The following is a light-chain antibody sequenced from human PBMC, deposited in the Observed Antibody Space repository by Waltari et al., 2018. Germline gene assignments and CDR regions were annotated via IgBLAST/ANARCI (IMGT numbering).Light chain of an antibody. J-gene: IGKJ1*01. CDR1: QSVLYHPNNHNC. V-gene: IGKV4-1*01. Sequence: DTVMTQSPDSLAVSLGERATINCKSSQSVLYHPNNHNCLAWYHQKPGQPPRRLIYWASTRESGVPDRFSGSGSVTDFTLTISSLQAEDVAVYYCQQYYSPPWTFGQGTKVEIK. CDR3: QQYYSPPWT. CDR2: WAS.